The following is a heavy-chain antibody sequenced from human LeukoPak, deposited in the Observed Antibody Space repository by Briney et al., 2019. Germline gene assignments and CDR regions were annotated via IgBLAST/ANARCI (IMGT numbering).Heavy chain of an antibody. CDR1: GYTFTSYY. CDR3: ARAYDSSGYYYAISSD. V-gene: IGHV1-8*01. Sequence: ASVKVSCKASGYTFTSYYINWVRQPTGQGLEWMGRMNPNSGNTGYAQNFQGRVTRTRNTSISTAYMELSSLRSEDTAVYYCARAYDSSGYYYAISSDWGQGTLVAVSS. D-gene: IGHD3-22*01. CDR2: MNPNSGNT. J-gene: IGHJ4*02.